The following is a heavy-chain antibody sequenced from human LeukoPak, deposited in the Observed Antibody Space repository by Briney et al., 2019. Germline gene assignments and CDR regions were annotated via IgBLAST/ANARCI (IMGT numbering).Heavy chain of an antibody. V-gene: IGHV4-59*01. CDR1: GGSISSYY. CDR2: IYYSGST. CDR3: ARGYSSSWWDFDY. D-gene: IGHD6-13*01. Sequence: PSETLSLTCTVSGGSISSYYWNWIRQPPGKGLEWIGYIYYSGSTNYNPSLKSRVTISVDTSKNQFSLKLSSVTAADTAVYYCARGYSSSWWDFDYWGQGTLVTVSS. J-gene: IGHJ4*02.